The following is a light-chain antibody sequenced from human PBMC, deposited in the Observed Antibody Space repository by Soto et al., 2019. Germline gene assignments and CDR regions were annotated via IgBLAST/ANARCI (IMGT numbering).Light chain of an antibody. J-gene: IGKJ3*01. CDR3: QQYGASPFT. CDR2: GAS. Sequence: VVLTQSPATLSLSPGDRATLSCRASRHVYINALGWYQQKPGRTPTLLIYGASTRATDIPDRFSATGSGTDFSLTISGVEPDDSAVYYCQQYGASPFTFGPGT. V-gene: IGKV3-20*01. CDR1: RHVYINA.